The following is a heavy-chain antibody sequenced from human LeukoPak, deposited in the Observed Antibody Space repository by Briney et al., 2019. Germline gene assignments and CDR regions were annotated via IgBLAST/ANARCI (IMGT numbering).Heavy chain of an antibody. CDR1: GFTFSSYA. V-gene: IGHV3-30*04. J-gene: IGHJ4*02. Sequence: GGSLRLSCAASGFTFSSYAMHWVRQAPGKGLEWVAVISYDGSNKYYADSVKGRFTISRDNSKNTLYLQMNSLRAEDTAVYYCARDYGSGEFDYWGQGTLVTVPS. CDR3: ARDYGSGEFDY. D-gene: IGHD6-19*01. CDR2: ISYDGSNK.